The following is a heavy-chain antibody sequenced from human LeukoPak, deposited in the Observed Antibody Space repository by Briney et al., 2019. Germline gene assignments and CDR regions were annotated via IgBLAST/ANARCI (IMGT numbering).Heavy chain of an antibody. CDR2: IYYSGST. Sequence: SETLSLTCTVSGGSISSSSYYWGWIRQPPGKGLEWIGSIYYSGSTYYNPSLKSRVTISVDTSKNQFSLKLSSVTAADTAVYYCARGGFRYGSGSFFWGQGTLVTVSS. D-gene: IGHD3-10*01. J-gene: IGHJ4*02. CDR1: GGSISSSSYY. CDR3: ARGGFRYGSGSFF. V-gene: IGHV4-39*07.